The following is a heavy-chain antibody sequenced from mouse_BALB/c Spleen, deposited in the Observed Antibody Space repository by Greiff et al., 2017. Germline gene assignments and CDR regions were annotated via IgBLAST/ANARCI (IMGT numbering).Heavy chain of an antibody. CDR3: ARRITTVVEGAMDY. Sequence: QVQLQQSGPELVKPGASVKISCKASGYAFSSSWMNWVKQRPGQGLEWIGRIYPGDGDTNYNGKFKGKATLTADKSSSTAYMQLSSLTSVDTAVYFCARRITTVVEGAMDYWGQGTSVTVSS. V-gene: IGHV1-82*01. CDR2: IYPGDGDT. D-gene: IGHD1-1*01. CDR1: GYAFSSSW. J-gene: IGHJ4*01.